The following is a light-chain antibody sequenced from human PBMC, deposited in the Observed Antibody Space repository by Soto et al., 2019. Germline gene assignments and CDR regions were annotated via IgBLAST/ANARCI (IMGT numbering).Light chain of an antibody. CDR1: QRVPRNA. V-gene: IGKV3-20*01. J-gene: IGKJ3*01. Sequence: EIVLTQSPGTLSLSPGERATLSCRASQRVPRNALARYQLKLGQAPRLLINHASSRATGIPDRFGGSGSGTDFTLTISRLEPEDFAVYFCQQFGTSPGTFGPGTKVDIK. CDR2: HAS. CDR3: QQFGTSPGT.